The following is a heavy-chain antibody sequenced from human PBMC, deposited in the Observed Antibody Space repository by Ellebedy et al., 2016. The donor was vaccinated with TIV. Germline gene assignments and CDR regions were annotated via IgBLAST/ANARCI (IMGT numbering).Heavy chain of an antibody. Sequence: MPSETLSLTCTVSGGSISSYYWSWIRQPPGKGLEWIGYIYYSGSTNYNPSLKSRVTISVDTSKNQFSLKLSSVTAADTAVYYCARDRGGGSVFDYWGQGTLVTVSS. V-gene: IGHV4-59*01. CDR2: IYYSGST. J-gene: IGHJ4*02. D-gene: IGHD2-15*01. CDR1: GGSISSYY. CDR3: ARDRGGGSVFDY.